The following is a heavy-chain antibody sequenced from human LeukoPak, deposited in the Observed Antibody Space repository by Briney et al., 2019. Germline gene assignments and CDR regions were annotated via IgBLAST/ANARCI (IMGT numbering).Heavy chain of an antibody. CDR3: TRSVRNGHFDY. CDR1: GGTFSSYA. J-gene: IGHJ4*02. Sequence: GSSVKVSCKASGGTFSSYAISWVRQAPGQGLEWMGGIIPIFGTANYAQKFQGRVTMTRSTSISTAYMELSSLRFEDTAVYFCTRSVRNGHFDYWGQGTLVTVSS. D-gene: IGHD2-8*01. CDR2: IIPIFGTA. V-gene: IGHV1-69*05.